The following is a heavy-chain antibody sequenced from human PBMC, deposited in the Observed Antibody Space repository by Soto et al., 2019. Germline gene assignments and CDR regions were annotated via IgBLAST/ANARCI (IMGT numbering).Heavy chain of an antibody. CDR2: IYSSGST. V-gene: IGHV3-53*01. J-gene: IGHJ4*02. CDR3: ARGTEGYFDY. CDR1: GFTASIIY. D-gene: IGHD6-13*01. Sequence: GGSLRLSCAASGFTASIIYMSWVRQAPGKGLEWVSVIYSSGSTYYADSVKGRFTITRDNAKNTLSLQMNSRRGEDTAVYYCARGTEGYFDYWGQGTLVTVSS.